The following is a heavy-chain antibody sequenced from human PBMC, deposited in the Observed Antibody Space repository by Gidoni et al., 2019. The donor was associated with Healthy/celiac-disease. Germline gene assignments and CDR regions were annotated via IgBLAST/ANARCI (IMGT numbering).Heavy chain of an antibody. D-gene: IGHD4-4*01. CDR3: ARGNSNYLYYYYYMDV. Sequence: GLEWVSAIGTAGDTYYPGSVKGRFTMARENAKNSLYLQMNSLRAGDTAVYYCARGNSNYLYYYYYMDVWGKGTTVTVSS. CDR2: IGTAGDT. V-gene: IGHV3-13*01. J-gene: IGHJ6*03.